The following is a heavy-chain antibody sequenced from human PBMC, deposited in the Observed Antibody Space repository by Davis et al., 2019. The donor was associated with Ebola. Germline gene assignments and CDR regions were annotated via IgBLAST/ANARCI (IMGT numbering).Heavy chain of an antibody. V-gene: IGHV3-33*01. CDR1: GFTFSSYG. J-gene: IGHJ4*02. Sequence: GGSLRLSCAASGFTFSSYGMHWVRQAPGKGLEWVAVIWYDGSNKYYADSVKGRFTISRDNSKNTLYLQMNSLRAEDTAVYYCARDSLDTAMPFDYWGQGTLVTVSS. CDR2: IWYDGSNK. CDR3: ARDSLDTAMPFDY. D-gene: IGHD5-18*01.